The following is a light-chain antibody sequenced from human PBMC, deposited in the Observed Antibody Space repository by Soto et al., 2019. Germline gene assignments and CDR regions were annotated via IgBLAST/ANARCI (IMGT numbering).Light chain of an antibody. CDR2: GAS. CDR1: PSVTNY. Sequence: ETVLTQSPDTQSHSPGERPTLCCXASPSVTNYLAWYQQKPGQAPRLLMYGASTRATETPARFSGSGSGTEFTLTISSLQSEDFAVYYCQQYNKWPRTFGQGTKVDI. V-gene: IGKV3-15*01. J-gene: IGKJ1*01. CDR3: QQYNKWPRT.